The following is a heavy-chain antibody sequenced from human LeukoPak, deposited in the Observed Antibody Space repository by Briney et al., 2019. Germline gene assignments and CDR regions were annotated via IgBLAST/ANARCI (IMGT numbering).Heavy chain of an antibody. Sequence: QPGGSLRLSCTTSGFAFSNYAMNWVRQAPGKGPEWVSGISGFNTYYADSVKGRFTISRDNSKNTLYLQMNSLRAEDTAVYYCAKRVAVADYYFDYWGQGTLVTVSS. CDR2: ISGFNT. CDR1: GFAFSNYA. V-gene: IGHV3-23*01. CDR3: AKRVAVADYYFDY. J-gene: IGHJ4*02. D-gene: IGHD6-19*01.